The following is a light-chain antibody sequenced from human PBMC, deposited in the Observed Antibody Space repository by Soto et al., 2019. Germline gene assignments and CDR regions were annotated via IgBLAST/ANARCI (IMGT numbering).Light chain of an antibody. CDR1: SSNIGAGYD. V-gene: IGLV1-40*01. CDR3: QSYDSSLDVV. J-gene: IGLJ2*01. CDR2: GNN. Sequence: QSVLTQPPSVSGAPGQRVTISCTGSSSNIGAGYDVHWYQQLPGTAPKLLIYGNNNRPSGVPDRFSGSKSGTSASLAITGLQAEDETDYYGQSYDSSLDVVFGGGTKVTVL.